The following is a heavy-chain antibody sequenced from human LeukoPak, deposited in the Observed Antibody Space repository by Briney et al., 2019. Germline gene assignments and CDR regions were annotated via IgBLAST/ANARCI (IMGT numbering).Heavy chain of an antibody. V-gene: IGHV1-46*01. Sequence: ASVKVSCKASGYTFTSYYMHWVRQAPGQGLEWMGIINPSGGSTSYAQKFQGRVTMTRDTSTSTVYMELSSLRSEDTAVYYCARMRWLQQTGDDAFDIWGQGTMVTVSS. CDR2: INPSGGST. J-gene: IGHJ3*02. D-gene: IGHD5-24*01. CDR3: ARMRWLQQTGDDAFDI. CDR1: GYTFTSYY.